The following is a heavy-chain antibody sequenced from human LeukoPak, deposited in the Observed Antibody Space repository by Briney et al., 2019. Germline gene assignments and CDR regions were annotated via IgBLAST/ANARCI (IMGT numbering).Heavy chain of an antibody. CDR3: ARLGGYGAPSNARYCSGGSCYHDYYGMDV. V-gene: IGHV3-7*03. D-gene: IGHD2-15*01. J-gene: IGHJ6*02. CDR2: MNLDGREK. Sequence: PGGSLRLSCAASGFTFSNYWLSWVRQAPGKGLEWVANMNLDGREKYYEDSVRGRFTISRDNAKNSLYLQMNSLRAEDTAVYYCARLGGYGAPSNARYCSGGSCYHDYYGMDVWGQGTTVTVSS. CDR1: GFTFSNYW.